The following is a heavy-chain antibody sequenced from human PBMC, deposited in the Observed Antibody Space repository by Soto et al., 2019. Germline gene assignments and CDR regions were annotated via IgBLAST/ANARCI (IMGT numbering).Heavy chain of an antibody. CDR3: ARGNSRLVRYYFYGMDD. CDR2: MNPNSGNT. CDR1: GYTFTSYD. Sequence: ASVKVSCNASGYTFTSYDINWERQATGQGLEWMGWMNPNSGNTGYAQKFQGRVTMTRNTSISTAYMELSSLRSEDTAVYYCARGNSRLVRYYFYGMDDWGQGTTFTAS. D-gene: IGHD6-19*01. V-gene: IGHV1-8*01. J-gene: IGHJ6*02.